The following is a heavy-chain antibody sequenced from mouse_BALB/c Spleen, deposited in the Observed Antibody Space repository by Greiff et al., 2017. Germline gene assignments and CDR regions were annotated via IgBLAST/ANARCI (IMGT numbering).Heavy chain of an antibody. D-gene: IGHD2-1*01. V-gene: IGHV5-12-1*01. Sequence: EVQVLESGAGLVKPGASLKLSCAASGFAFSSYYMSWVRQTPEKRLEWVAYISSGGGSTYYPDNVKGRFTISRDNAKNTLYLQLSSLKSEDTAMYYCARDLAAHYGNFYSFDYWGQGTSVTVSS. CDR2: ISSGGGST. J-gene: IGHJ4*01. CDR1: GFAFSSYY. CDR3: ARDLAAHYGNFYSFDY.